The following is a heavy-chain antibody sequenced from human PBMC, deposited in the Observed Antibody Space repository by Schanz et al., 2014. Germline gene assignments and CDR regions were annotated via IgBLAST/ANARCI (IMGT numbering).Heavy chain of an antibody. Sequence: QVQLVQSGPEVKEPGASVKVSCEASRYTFNTYGLNWVRQAPGQGLEWMGWISAYTNNTNYAQKLQGRVTMTTDTTTSTAYMELRSLTSEDTAVHYCARGRGFYDYWGQGTLXTVSS. CDR2: ISAYTNNT. D-gene: IGHD3-10*01. J-gene: IGHJ4*02. CDR1: RYTFNTYG. CDR3: ARGRGFYDY. V-gene: IGHV1-18*01.